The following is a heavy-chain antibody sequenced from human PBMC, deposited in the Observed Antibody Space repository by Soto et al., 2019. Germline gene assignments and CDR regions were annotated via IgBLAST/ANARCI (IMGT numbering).Heavy chain of an antibody. Sequence: QVQLVESGGGLVKPDGSRRLSCAASGFTFSDYYMTWIRQAPGKGLEWVSYISSSGNTRYYADSVKGRFTISRDNAKNSVYLEMNSLRAEDAGVYYCARDLDTAMVRVYYYYNGMDVWGQGTTVTVSS. CDR1: GFTFSDYY. CDR2: ISSSGNTR. CDR3: ARDLDTAMVRVYYYYNGMDV. V-gene: IGHV3-11*01. J-gene: IGHJ6*02. D-gene: IGHD5-18*01.